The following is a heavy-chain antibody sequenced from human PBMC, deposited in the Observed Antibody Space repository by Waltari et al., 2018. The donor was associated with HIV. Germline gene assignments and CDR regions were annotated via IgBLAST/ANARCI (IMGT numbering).Heavy chain of an antibody. Sequence: QVQLVQSGAEVKKPGASVKVSCKASGYTFTGYYMHWVRQAPGQGLEWMGWINPNRGGTNYAQKFQGRVTMTRDTSISTAYMELSRLRSDDTAVYYCAREQMVNLGRFDPWGQGTLVTVSS. D-gene: IGHD2-21*01. V-gene: IGHV1-2*02. CDR1: GYTFTGYY. CDR2: INPNRGGT. CDR3: AREQMVNLGRFDP. J-gene: IGHJ5*02.